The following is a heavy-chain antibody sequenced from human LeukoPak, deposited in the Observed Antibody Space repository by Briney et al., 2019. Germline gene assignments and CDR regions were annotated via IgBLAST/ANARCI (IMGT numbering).Heavy chain of an antibody. CDR3: AKDISGSGEGFDI. Sequence: GGSLRLSCAASGFTFSSYGMHWVRQAPGKGLEWVAFIRYDGSNKYYADSVKGRFTISRDNSKNTLYLQMNSLGAEDTAVYYCAKDISGSGEGFDIWGQGTMVTVSS. D-gene: IGHD3-10*01. CDR2: IRYDGSNK. J-gene: IGHJ3*02. V-gene: IGHV3-30*02. CDR1: GFTFSSYG.